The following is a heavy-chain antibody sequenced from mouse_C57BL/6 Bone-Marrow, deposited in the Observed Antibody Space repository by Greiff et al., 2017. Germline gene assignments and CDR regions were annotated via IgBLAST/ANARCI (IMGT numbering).Heavy chain of an antibody. Sequence: QVHVKQSGAELVRPGASVTLSCKASGYTFTDYEMHWVKQTPVHGLEWIGAIDPETGGTAYNQKFKGKAILTADKSSSTAYMELRSLTSEASDVYYCDYGTPYAMDYWGQGTSVTVSS. CDR2: IDPETGGT. J-gene: IGHJ4*01. CDR1: GYTFTDYE. CDR3: DYGTPYAMDY. D-gene: IGHD1-1*01. V-gene: IGHV1-15*01.